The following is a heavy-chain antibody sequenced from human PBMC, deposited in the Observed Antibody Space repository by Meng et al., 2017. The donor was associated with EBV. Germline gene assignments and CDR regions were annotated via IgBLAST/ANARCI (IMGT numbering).Heavy chain of an antibody. Sequence: VPPVQSGDGVNKPGASVKVSCKASGSTFIGYYMHWVRQAPGQGLEWMGRINPNSGGTNYAQKFQGRVTMTRDTSISTAYMELSRLRSDDTAVYYCARVGIAVAGTGDYWGQGTLVTVSS. CDR1: GSTFIGYY. V-gene: IGHV1-2*06. D-gene: IGHD6-19*01. CDR3: ARVGIAVAGTGDY. CDR2: INPNSGGT. J-gene: IGHJ4*02.